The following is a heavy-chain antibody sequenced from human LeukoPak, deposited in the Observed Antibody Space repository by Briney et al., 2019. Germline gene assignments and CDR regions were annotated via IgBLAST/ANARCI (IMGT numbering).Heavy chain of an antibody. J-gene: IGHJ6*03. D-gene: IGHD6-13*01. CDR3: ARVYSSSWSYYYYYYHMDV. CDR1: GYTFTSYD. V-gene: IGHV1-8*01. Sequence: ASVKVSCKASGYTFTSYDINWVRQATGQGLEWMGWMNPNSGNTGYAQKFQGRVTMTRNTSISTAYMELSSLRSEDTAVYYCARVYSSSWSYYYYYYHMDVWGKGTTVTVSS. CDR2: MNPNSGNT.